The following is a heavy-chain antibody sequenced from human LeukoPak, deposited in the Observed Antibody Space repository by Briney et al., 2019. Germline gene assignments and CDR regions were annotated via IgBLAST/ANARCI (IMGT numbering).Heavy chain of an antibody. D-gene: IGHD1-14*01. CDR3: AIGPNARLYGTLDY. CDR2: INHSGST. J-gene: IGHJ4*02. Sequence: SETLSLTCAVYGGSFSGYYWSWIRQPPGKGLEWIGEINHSGSTNYNPSLKSRVTISVDTSKNQFSLKLSSVTAADTAVYYCAIGPNARLYGTLDYWGQGTLVTVSS. CDR1: GGSFSGYY. V-gene: IGHV4-34*01.